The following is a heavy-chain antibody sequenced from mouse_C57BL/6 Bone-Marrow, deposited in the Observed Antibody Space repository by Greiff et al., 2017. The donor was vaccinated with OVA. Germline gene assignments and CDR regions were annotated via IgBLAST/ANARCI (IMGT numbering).Heavy chain of an antibody. CDR2: IYPRSGNT. V-gene: IGHV1-81*01. CDR3: ATYGSSNYYFDY. CDR1: GYTFTSYG. Sequence: QVQLQQSGADLARPGASVKLSCKASGYTFTSYGISWVKQRTGQGLEWIGEIYPRSGNTYYNEKFKGKATLTADKSSSTAYMELRSLTSEDSAVYFCATYGSSNYYFDYWGQGTTLTVSS. J-gene: IGHJ2*01. D-gene: IGHD1-1*01.